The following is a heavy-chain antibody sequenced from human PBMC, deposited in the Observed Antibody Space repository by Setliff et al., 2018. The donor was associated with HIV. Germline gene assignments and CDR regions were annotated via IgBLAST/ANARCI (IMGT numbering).Heavy chain of an antibody. CDR2: LSPSGTT. CDR3: ARVVPVGGNDY. V-gene: IGHV4-34*01. CDR1: GGSFSNYY. D-gene: IGHD6-19*01. J-gene: IGHJ4*02. Sequence: SETLSLTCTVYGGSFSNYYTNWIRQPPGKGLEWIGELSPSGTTRSNPSLQSRVTISLDTSNNQFSLKLTSVTAADTAMYYCARVVPVGGNDYWGQGTLVTVSS.